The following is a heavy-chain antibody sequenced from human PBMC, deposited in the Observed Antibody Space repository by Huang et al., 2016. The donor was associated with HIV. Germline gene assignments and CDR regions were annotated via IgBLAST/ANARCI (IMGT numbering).Heavy chain of an antibody. D-gene: IGHD6-6*01. Sequence: VQLVQSGAEVKKPGESLKISCKGSGYSFSSYWIAWVRQMPGKGLEWMGIIFPDDSDTTYSPSFEGQVTISADKSIGTAYLQWSSLKASYTAMYYCARRFSSSSGYFDYWGQGSLVTVSS. CDR2: IFPDDSDT. CDR3: ARRFSSSSGYFDY. CDR1: GYSFSSYW. V-gene: IGHV5-51*01. J-gene: IGHJ4*02.